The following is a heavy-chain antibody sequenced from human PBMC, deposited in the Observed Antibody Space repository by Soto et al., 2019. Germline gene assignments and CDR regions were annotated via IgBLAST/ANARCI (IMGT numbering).Heavy chain of an antibody. CDR2: ISSSSSYI. V-gene: IGHV3-21*01. J-gene: IGHJ4*02. D-gene: IGHD6-13*01. CDR3: AREFRSSWATGYFDY. Sequence: GGCPRLSCSASGITFRSYSMNWVRQNPGKGLEWVSSISSSSSYIYYADSVKGRFTISRDNAKNSLYLQMNSLRAEDTAVYYCAREFRSSWATGYFDYWGQGTLVTVSS. CDR1: GITFRSYS.